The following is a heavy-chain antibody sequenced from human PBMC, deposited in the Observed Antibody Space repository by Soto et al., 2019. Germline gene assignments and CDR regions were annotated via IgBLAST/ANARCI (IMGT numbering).Heavy chain of an antibody. J-gene: IGHJ6*02. CDR2: ISGSGGST. CDR3: AKDAEITIFGAVIHEPAFGYYYYGMDV. V-gene: IGHV3-23*01. CDR1: GFTFSSYA. D-gene: IGHD3-3*01. Sequence: HPGGSLRLSCAASGFTFSSYAMSWVRQAPGKGLEWVSAISGSGGSTYYADSVKGRFTISRDNSKNTLYLQMNSLRAEDTAVYYCAKDAEITIFGAVIHEPAFGYYYYGMDVWGQGTTVTVSS.